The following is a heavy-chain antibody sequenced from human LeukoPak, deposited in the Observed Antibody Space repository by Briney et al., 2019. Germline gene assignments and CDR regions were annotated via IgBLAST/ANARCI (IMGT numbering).Heavy chain of an antibody. D-gene: IGHD3-10*01. CDR2: ISPSGDIT. J-gene: IGHJ4*02. V-gene: IGHV3-23*01. CDR3: AKDDAWLRFGE. CDR1: GFTFSNHG. Sequence: GGSLRLSCAASGFTFSNHGMNWFGRAPGKGWKWVSGISPSGDITYYADSVKGRFTISRDNSKNTLYLEVISLTAEDTAVYYCAKDDAWLRFGEWSQGTLVTVSS.